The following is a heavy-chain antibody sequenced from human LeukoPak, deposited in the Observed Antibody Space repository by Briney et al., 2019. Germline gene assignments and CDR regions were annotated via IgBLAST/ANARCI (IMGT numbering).Heavy chain of an antibody. D-gene: IGHD1-26*01. CDR3: ARVNGELLIDY. CDR2: ISAYNGNT. Sequence: ASVMVSCKASGYTFTSHDISWVRQAPGQGLEWMGWISAYNGNTNYAQKLQGRVTMTTDTSTSTAYMELRSLRSDDTAVYYCARVNGELLIDYWGQGTLVTVSS. V-gene: IGHV1-18*01. J-gene: IGHJ4*02. CDR1: GYTFTSHD.